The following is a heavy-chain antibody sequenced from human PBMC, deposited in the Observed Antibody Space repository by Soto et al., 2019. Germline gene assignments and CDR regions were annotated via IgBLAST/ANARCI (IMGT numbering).Heavy chain of an antibody. CDR2: FDPEGGEA. CDR1: GHTLTEFS. D-gene: IGHD3-9*01. J-gene: IGHJ4*02. CDR3: AGDTSTYFDGSF. Sequence: GASVKVSCKISGHTLTEFSIHWVRQAPGKGLEWMGGFDPEGGEAIYAKKWHGRVTVTEDTVTGTAYMELSGLKSDDTAVYYCAGDTSTYFDGSFWGQGTLVTVSS. V-gene: IGHV1-24*01.